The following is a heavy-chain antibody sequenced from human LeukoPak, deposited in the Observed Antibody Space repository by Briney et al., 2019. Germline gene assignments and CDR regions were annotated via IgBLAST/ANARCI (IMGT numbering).Heavy chain of an antibody. J-gene: IGHJ4*02. Sequence: GESLKISCKGSGYSFTNYWIGWVRQMPGKGLEWMGIIYPGDSDTRYSPSFQGQVTVSADKSISTAYLQWSSLKASDTAMYYCARSTTALGWYFDYWGQGTLVTVSS. D-gene: IGHD4-11*01. CDR1: GYSFTNYW. CDR2: IYPGDSDT. V-gene: IGHV5-51*01. CDR3: ARSTTALGWYFDY.